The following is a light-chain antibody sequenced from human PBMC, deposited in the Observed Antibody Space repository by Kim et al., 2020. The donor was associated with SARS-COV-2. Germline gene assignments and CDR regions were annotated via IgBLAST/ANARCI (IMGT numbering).Light chain of an antibody. CDR2: SNH. V-gene: IGLV1-44*01. J-gene: IGLJ3*02. CDR3: AAWDDSLNGPV. CDR1: SSNIGSNT. Sequence: QSVLTQPPSASGTPGQRVTISCSGSSSNIGSNTVNWYQHLPGAAPKLLIYSNHQRPSGVPDRFSGSKSGTSASLAISGLQSEDEADYYCAAWDDSLNGPVFGGGTQLTVL.